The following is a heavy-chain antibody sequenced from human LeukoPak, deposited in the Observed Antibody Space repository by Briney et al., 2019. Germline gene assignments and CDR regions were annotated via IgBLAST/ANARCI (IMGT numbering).Heavy chain of an antibody. CDR3: ARHFHYDFWSGYYRQNRQNRDHYYYMDV. CDR1: GGSIRNENCD. CDR2: IFYSGSA. J-gene: IGHJ6*03. Sequence: SETLSLTCTISGGSIRNENCDWGWIRQPPGKGLEWIGSIFYSGSADYNPSLQSRVTMSIETSNNQLSLKLSSVTAADTAVYYCARHFHYDFWSGYYRQNRQNRDHYYYMDVWGKGTTVTVSS. D-gene: IGHD3-3*01. V-gene: IGHV4-39*01.